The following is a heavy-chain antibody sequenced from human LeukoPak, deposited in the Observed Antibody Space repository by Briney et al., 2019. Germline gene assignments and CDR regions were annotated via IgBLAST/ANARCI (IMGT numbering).Heavy chain of an antibody. V-gene: IGHV4-34*01. CDR2: INHSGST. CDR3: ARGRITIS. J-gene: IGHJ5*02. D-gene: IGHD3-3*01. CDR1: GGSFSGYY. Sequence: SETLSLTCAVFGGSFSGYYWSWIRQPPGKGLEWIGEINHSGSTNYNPSLKSRVTISVDTSKNQFSLKLSSVTAADTSAYYCARGRITISWGQGTLVTVSS.